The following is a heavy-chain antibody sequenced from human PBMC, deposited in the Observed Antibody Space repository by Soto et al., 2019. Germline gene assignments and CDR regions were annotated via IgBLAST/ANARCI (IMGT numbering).Heavy chain of an antibody. CDR1: GTFFGSSA. Sequence: QVQLVQSGAEVRKPGSSVKVSCKASGTFFGSSAITWVRQAPGQGLEWLGGIIPASQSPDYAQRFQDRLTITADEPTSTVYMELSSLVSEDTAVYFCARVWNAYSNSVYFDHWGQGTQVSVSS. V-gene: IGHV1-69*01. J-gene: IGHJ4*02. D-gene: IGHD6-6*01. CDR2: IIPASQSP. CDR3: ARVWNAYSNSVYFDH.